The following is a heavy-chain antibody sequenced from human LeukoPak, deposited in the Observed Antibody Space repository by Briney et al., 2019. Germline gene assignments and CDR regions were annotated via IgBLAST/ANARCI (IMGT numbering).Heavy chain of an antibody. CDR3: VRDISGEKSFDY. V-gene: IGHV3-21*01. Sequence: KPGGSLRLSCAASGFTFSSYSMNWVRQAPGKGLEWVSSISSSSSYIYYADSVKGRFTISRDNSKNTLSLQMNSLRAEDTAVYYCVRDISGEKSFDYWGQGTLVTVSS. CDR2: ISSSSSYI. D-gene: IGHD3-10*01. CDR1: GFTFSSYS. J-gene: IGHJ4*02.